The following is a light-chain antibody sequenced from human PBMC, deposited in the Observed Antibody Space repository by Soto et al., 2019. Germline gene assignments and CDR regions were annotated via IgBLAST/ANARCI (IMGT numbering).Light chain of an antibody. CDR3: QHYNSYPWT. CDR2: DPS. CDR1: QSISTW. V-gene: IGKV1-5*01. Sequence: DIQMTQSPSTLSAPVGDRVTISCRASQSISTWLAWYQQQPGKAPRLLISDPSNLESGVPSTFSVRGSGTEFTLTISRLRPDDFATYYCQHYNSYPWTFGQGTKVEVK. J-gene: IGKJ1*01.